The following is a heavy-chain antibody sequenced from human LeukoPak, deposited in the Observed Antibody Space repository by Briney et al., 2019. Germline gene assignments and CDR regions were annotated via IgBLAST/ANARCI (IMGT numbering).Heavy chain of an antibody. D-gene: IGHD3-3*01. Sequence: PSETLSLTCTVSGGSISSYYWSWIRQPPGKGLEWIGYIYYSGSTNYNPSLKSRVTISVDTSKNQFSLKLSSVTAADTAVYYCARARPDTYYDFWSGCRPTFDYWGQGTLVTVSS. CDR1: GGSISSYY. CDR3: ARARPDTYYDFWSGCRPTFDY. J-gene: IGHJ4*02. V-gene: IGHV4-59*01. CDR2: IYYSGST.